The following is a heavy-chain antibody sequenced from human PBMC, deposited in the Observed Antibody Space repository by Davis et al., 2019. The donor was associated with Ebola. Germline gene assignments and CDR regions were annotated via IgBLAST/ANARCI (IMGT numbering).Heavy chain of an antibody. CDR1: GYTFTDYY. CDR2: ISGYNGTT. V-gene: IGHV1-18*04. D-gene: IGHD3-3*01. J-gene: IGHJ6*02. CDR3: ARAPFHFLAWSRPSIYHGLDV. Sequence: ASVKVSCKTSGYTFTDYYMHWVRQAPGQGLEWMGWISGYNGTTNYTQKLQGRITMTSDTSKSTTYLELRRLTYDDTAVYYYARAPFHFLAWSRPSIYHGLDVWGQGTTVTVSS.